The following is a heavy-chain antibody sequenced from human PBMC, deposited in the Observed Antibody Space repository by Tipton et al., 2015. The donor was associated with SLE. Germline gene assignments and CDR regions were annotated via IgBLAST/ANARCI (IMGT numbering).Heavy chain of an antibody. CDR3: ARHGGY. CDR2: INQSGNT. CDR1: VGSFSGHH. Sequence: TLSLTCAVYVGSFSGHHWTWIRQPPGKGLEWIGEINQSGNTDYKSSLKSRVTISVDTSKNHFSLKLNSVTAADTAVYYCARHGGYWGQGTLVTVSS. J-gene: IGHJ4*02. V-gene: IGHV4-34*01. D-gene: IGHD3-3*01.